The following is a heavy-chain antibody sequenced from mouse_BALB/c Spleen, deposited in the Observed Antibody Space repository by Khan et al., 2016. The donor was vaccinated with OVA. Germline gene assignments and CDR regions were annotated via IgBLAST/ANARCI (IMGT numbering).Heavy chain of an antibody. D-gene: IGHD2-4*01. CDR3: ARRGYDYGRGALFAY. Sequence: QVQLKESGPGLVQPSQSLSITCTVSGFSLTNYSVHWVRQSPGKGLEWLGVIWSAGSTDYNAAFISRLTIRKDNSRSHIFLKMNSRQPNDTAICYCARRGYDYGRGALFAYWGQGTLVTVSA. CDR2: IWSAGST. J-gene: IGHJ3*01. V-gene: IGHV2-2*02. CDR1: GFSLTNYS.